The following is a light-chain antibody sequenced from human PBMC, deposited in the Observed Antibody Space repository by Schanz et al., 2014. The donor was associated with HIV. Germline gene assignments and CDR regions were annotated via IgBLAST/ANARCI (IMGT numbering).Light chain of an antibody. J-gene: IGKJ3*01. CDR2: WAS. CDR3: QQYSAVPFT. CDR1: QSVLYSSNNKNY. V-gene: IGKV4-1*01. Sequence: DIVMTQSPDSLAVSLGERATINCKSSQSVLYSSNNKNYLAWYQQKPGQPPKLLIYWASTRESGVPDRFSGSGSGTDFTLTISSLQTEDVATYYCQQYSAVPFTFGPGTKVEI.